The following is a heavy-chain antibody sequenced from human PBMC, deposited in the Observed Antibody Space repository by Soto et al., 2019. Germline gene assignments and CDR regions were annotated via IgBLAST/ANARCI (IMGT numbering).Heavy chain of an antibody. CDR1: GDSISSADYY. V-gene: IGHV4-30-4*01. CDR2: IFYSGTT. CDR3: ARDLWVEPELYYYGMDV. Sequence: PSETLSLTCTVSGDSISSADYYWSWILQTPGKGLEWIGHIFYSGTTYYNPSLKSRLTISVDTSKNHFSLRLTSVTAADTAVYYCARDLWVEPELYYYGMDVWGQGTTVTVSS. D-gene: IGHD1-1*01. J-gene: IGHJ6*02.